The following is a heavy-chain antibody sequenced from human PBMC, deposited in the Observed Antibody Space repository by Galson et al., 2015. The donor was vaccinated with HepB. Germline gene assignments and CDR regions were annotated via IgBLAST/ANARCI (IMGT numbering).Heavy chain of an antibody. Sequence: SESLSLTCAVSGGSVTNRNWWNCVRQSPGKGLEWIGAIFHNGITNYTPSPKGRVTMSVDTSKNQISLRLTSVTAADTAVYYCATTYTRGPSLGAFESWGQGTMVTVSS. J-gene: IGHJ3*02. CDR2: IFHNGIT. CDR1: GGSVTNRNW. D-gene: IGHD3-16*01. V-gene: IGHV4-4*02. CDR3: ATTYTRGPSLGAFES.